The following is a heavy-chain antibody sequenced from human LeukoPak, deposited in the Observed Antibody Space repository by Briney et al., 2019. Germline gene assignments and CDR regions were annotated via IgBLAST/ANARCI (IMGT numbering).Heavy chain of an antibody. CDR2: IWYDGSNK. D-gene: IGHD6-19*01. V-gene: IGHV3-33*01. J-gene: IGHJ4*02. CDR3: ARDLGFSAVAGPLDY. CDR1: GFTFSSYG. Sequence: GGSLRLSCAASGFTFSSYGMHWVRQAPGKGLEWVAVIWYDGSNKYYADSVKGRFTISRDNSKNALYLQMNSLRAEDTAVYYCARDLGFSAVAGPLDYWGQGTLVTVSS.